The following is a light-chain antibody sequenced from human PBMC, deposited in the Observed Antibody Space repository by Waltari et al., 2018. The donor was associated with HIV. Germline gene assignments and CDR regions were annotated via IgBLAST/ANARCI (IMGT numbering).Light chain of an antibody. CDR2: GKN. V-gene: IGLV3-19*01. J-gene: IGLJ2*01. CDR3: HSRDSSDNRIL. CDR1: SLRNYF. Sequence: SSELTQDPAVSVALGQTVTITCQGDSLRNYFASWYQQKPGQAPVIVIYGKNNRPSSIPDRFSGYRSGETTSLTITGAQAEDEADYYCHSRDSSDNRILFGGGTKVTVL.